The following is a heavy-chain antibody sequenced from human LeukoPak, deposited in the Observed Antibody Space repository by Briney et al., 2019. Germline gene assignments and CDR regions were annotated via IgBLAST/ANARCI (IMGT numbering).Heavy chain of an antibody. CDR3: ARKDGGRDGMDV. Sequence: ASVKVSCRAAGYTSTDYFMHWVRQAPGQGLEWMGWLNPNTLVTSYAQHVQGRVSMTWDTSISTGYMDLNSLTSDDTAVYYCARKDGGRDGMDVWGQGTTVTVSS. D-gene: IGHD4-23*01. CDR2: LNPNTLVT. V-gene: IGHV1-2*02. J-gene: IGHJ6*02. CDR1: GYTSTDYF.